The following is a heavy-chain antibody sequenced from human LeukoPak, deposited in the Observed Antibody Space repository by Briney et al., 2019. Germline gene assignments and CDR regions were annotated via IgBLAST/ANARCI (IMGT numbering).Heavy chain of an antibody. CDR3: VRDRVGTTGVPYFDF. CDR2: IYYSGSP. D-gene: IGHD4-11*01. Sequence: PSETLSLTCTVSGGSINSGSYYWGWIRQPPGKGLEWIGSIYYSGSPNYNPSLKSRVTISIDTSKNQFSLTLSSVTAADTAVYYCVRDRVGTTGVPYFDFWGQGTLVTVSS. J-gene: IGHJ4*01. V-gene: IGHV4-39*07. CDR1: GGSINSGSYY.